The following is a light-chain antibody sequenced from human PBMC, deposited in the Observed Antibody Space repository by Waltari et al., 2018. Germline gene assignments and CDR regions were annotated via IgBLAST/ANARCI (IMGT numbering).Light chain of an antibody. CDR2: RND. V-gene: IGLV1-47*01. CDR1: SFDIGRNY. Sequence: QSVLTQPPSASETPGQSVSISCSGGSFDIGRNYVYWYQQLPGTAPKLLIYRNDQRPSGVPDRFSGSKSGASASLAISGLRSEDEADYYCAAWDDRLSVWVFGGGTKVTVL. CDR3: AAWDDRLSVWV. J-gene: IGLJ3*02.